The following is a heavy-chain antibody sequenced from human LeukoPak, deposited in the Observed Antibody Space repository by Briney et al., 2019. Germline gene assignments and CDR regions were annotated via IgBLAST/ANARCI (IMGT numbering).Heavy chain of an antibody. Sequence: GASVKVSCKASGYPFNIFGIAWVRQAPGQGLEWVGWITANKGNTNYAQNLQGRVTMTTDTSTRMAYIELRSLTNEDTAVYFCAVVLAGHYHFAHWGQGTLVTVSS. CDR2: ITANKGNT. CDR1: GYPFNIFG. V-gene: IGHV1-18*01. J-gene: IGHJ5*02. D-gene: IGHD2-15*01. CDR3: AVVLAGHYHFAH.